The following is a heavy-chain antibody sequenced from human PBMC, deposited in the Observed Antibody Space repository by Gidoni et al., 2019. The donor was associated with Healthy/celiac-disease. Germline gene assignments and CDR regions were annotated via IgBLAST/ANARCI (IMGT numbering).Heavy chain of an antibody. V-gene: IGHV3-15*01. D-gene: IGHD3-10*01. J-gene: IGHJ4*02. CDR3: TTDIDYYGSGSYG. Sequence: EVQLVESGGGLVKPGGSLRLSCAASGFTFSNAWMSWVRQAPGKGLEWVGRIKSKTDGGTTDYAAPVKGRFTISRDDSKNTLYLQMNSLKTEDTAVYYCTTDIDYYGSGSYGWGQGTLVTVSS. CDR1: GFTFSNAW. CDR2: IKSKTDGGTT.